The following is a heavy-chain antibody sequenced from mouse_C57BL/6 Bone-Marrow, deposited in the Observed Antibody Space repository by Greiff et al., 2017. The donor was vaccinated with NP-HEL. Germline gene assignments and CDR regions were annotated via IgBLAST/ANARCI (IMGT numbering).Heavy chain of an antibody. CDR1: GYTFTSYW. CDR3: ASRLGSWFAY. D-gene: IGHD4-1*01. J-gene: IGHJ3*01. V-gene: IGHV1-69*01. Sequence: QVQLQQPGAELVMPGASVKLSCKASGYTFTSYWMHWVKQRPGQGLEWIGEIDPSDSYTNYNQKFKGKSTLTVDKSSSTAYMQLSSLTSEESAVYYCASRLGSWFAYWGQGTLVTVSA. CDR2: IDPSDSYT.